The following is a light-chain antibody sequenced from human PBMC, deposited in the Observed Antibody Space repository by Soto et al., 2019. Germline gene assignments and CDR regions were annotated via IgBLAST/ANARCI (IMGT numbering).Light chain of an antibody. J-gene: IGKJ1*01. V-gene: IGKV1-39*01. CDR3: QPSYSTLPRP. Sequence: DIQMTQSPSSLSSSVGDRVTITFRASQSISSYLNWYQQKPGKAPKLLIYAASSLQSGVPSRFSGSGSGTDFTLTISSLQPEDFATYYCQPSYSTLPRPFGQGTKV. CDR2: AAS. CDR1: QSISSY.